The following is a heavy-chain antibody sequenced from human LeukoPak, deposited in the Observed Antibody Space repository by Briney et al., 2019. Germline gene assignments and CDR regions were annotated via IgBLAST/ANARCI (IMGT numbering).Heavy chain of an antibody. CDR1: GSTFSTYT. V-gene: IGHV3-21*01. D-gene: IGHD1-26*01. CDR3: AGYGGSYPYYMDV. J-gene: IGHJ6*03. CDR2: ISSRSSYI. Sequence: PGGSLRLPCAASGSTFSTYTMNWVRQAPGKGLEWASSISSRSSYIYCADSVKGRFTISRDNAKNSLYLQMNSLRAEDTAVYYCAGYGGSYPYYMDVWGKGTTVTISS.